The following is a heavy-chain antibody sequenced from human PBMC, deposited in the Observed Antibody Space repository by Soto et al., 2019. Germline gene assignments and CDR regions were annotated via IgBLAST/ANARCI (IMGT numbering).Heavy chain of an antibody. Sequence: GGSLRLSCAASGFTFSSYAMSWVRQAPGKGLEWVSTISNTGGNTYYPDSVKGRFTVSRDNSKNTLYLQMNSLRAEDTAVYYCVKRGETVGGNNHFGHWGQGTLVTVSS. CDR1: GFTFSSYA. V-gene: IGHV3-23*01. CDR2: ISNTGGNT. D-gene: IGHD2-15*01. J-gene: IGHJ4*02. CDR3: VKRGETVGGNNHFGH.